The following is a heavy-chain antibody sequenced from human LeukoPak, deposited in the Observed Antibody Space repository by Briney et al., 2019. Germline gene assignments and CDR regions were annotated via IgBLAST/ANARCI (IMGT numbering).Heavy chain of an antibody. V-gene: IGHV3-21*04. J-gene: IGHJ4*02. CDR2: ITSSGTYI. Sequence: PGGSLRLSCAASGFTFNNYNMNWVRQAPGKALEWVSSITSSGTYIFYADSVKGRFTISRDNAKNSLYLQINSLGPEDTAVYYCARAPYGDNGYTAEVADYWGQGTLVTVSS. CDR3: ARAPYGDNGYTAEVADY. CDR1: GFTFNNYN. D-gene: IGHD3-16*01.